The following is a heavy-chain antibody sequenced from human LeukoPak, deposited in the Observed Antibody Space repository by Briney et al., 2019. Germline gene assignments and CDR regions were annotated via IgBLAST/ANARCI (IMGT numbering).Heavy chain of an antibody. CDR2: IYYSGST. CDR3: ARAVGATYYYYYYMDV. Sequence: PSETLSLTCTVSGGSISSSSYYWGWLRQPPGKGLEWIGSIYYSGSTYYNPSLKSRVTISVDTSKNQFSLKLSSVTAADTAVYYCARAVGATYYYYYYMDVWGKGTTVTVSS. CDR1: GGSISSSSYY. D-gene: IGHD1-26*01. J-gene: IGHJ6*03. V-gene: IGHV4-39*07.